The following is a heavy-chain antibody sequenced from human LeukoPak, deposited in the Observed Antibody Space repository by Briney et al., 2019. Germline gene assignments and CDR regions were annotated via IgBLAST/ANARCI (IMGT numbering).Heavy chain of an antibody. D-gene: IGHD6-13*01. CDR1: GFTFSRSA. J-gene: IGHJ4*02. V-gene: IGHV3-23*01. Sequence: GGSLRLSCAASGFTFSRSAMTWVRQTPGKGLDWVSSISSSGNTYYADSVRGRFTISRDNSKNMMYLQMNSLRAEDTAVYYCVKGRISEDGLDFWGQGTLVTVSS. CDR2: ISSSGNT. CDR3: VKGRISEDGLDF.